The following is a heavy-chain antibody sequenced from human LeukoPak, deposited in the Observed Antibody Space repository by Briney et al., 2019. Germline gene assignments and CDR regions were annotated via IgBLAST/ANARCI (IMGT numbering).Heavy chain of an antibody. D-gene: IGHD6-19*01. CDR3: ARGTSRHPDVAQWLVRTLDY. V-gene: IGHV4-4*02. CDR1: GVSISSSNW. J-gene: IGHJ4*02. Sequence: SGTLSLTCAVSGVSISSSNWWSWVRQPPGKGLEWIGEIYHSGSTNYNPSLKSRVTISVDKSKNQFSLKLSSVTAADTAVYYCARGTSRHPDVAQWLVRTLDYWGQGTLVTVSS. CDR2: IYHSGST.